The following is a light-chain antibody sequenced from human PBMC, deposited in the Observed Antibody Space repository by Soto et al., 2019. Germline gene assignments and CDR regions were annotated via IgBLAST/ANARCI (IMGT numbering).Light chain of an antibody. Sequence: QSVLTQPPSASGSPGQSVTISCTGTSSDVGAYNYVSWYQQHPGKAPKLIIYEVSRRPSGVPDRFSGSKSGNTASLTVSGLQAEDEADYYCGSYAGNSMGIFGGGTNSPS. V-gene: IGLV2-8*01. CDR3: GSYAGNSMGI. J-gene: IGLJ2*01. CDR1: SSDVGAYNY. CDR2: EVS.